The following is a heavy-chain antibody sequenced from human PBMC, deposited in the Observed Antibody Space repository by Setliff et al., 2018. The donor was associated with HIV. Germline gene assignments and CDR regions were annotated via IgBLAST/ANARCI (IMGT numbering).Heavy chain of an antibody. Sequence: SETLSLTCTVSGGSISSASYYWSWIRQPAGKGLEWIGRIYTSGSTNYSPSLKGRVTISVNKSKNQFSLRLTSVTAADTAVYYCAAWGPRYSYAPYFFDSWGQGTLVTVSS. CDR1: GGSISSASYY. CDR3: AAWGPRYSYAPYFFDS. J-gene: IGHJ4*02. CDR2: IYTSGST. D-gene: IGHD5-18*01. V-gene: IGHV4-61*02.